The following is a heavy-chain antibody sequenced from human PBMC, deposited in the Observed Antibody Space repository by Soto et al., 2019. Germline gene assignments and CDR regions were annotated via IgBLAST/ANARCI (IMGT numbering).Heavy chain of an antibody. Sequence: QLQLQESGPGLVKSSETLSLTCTVSGGSVSSEHYYWNWVRQPPGNGLEWIGYFFDTGSTNYNPPIACLLTMFVDVYKNHFSLRLNCVAAAATAVSLGSGGSAGKKVAYWGQGALVTVSS. V-gene: IGHV4-61*03. CDR3: SGGSAGKKVAY. CDR2: FFDTGST. D-gene: IGHD3-16*01. J-gene: IGHJ4*02. CDR1: GGSVSSEHYY.